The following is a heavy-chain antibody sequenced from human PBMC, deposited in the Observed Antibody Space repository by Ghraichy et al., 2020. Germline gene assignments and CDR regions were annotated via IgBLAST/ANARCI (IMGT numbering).Heavy chain of an antibody. V-gene: IGHV5-51*01. CDR2: IYPGDSDT. Sequence: GKSLNISCKGSGYSFTSYWIGWVRQMPGKGLEWMGIIYPGDSDTRYSPSFQGQVTISADKSISTAYLQWSSLKASDTAMYYCATTTVTTFDAFDIWGQGTMVTVSS. CDR1: GYSFTSYW. D-gene: IGHD4-17*01. J-gene: IGHJ3*02. CDR3: ATTTVTTFDAFDI.